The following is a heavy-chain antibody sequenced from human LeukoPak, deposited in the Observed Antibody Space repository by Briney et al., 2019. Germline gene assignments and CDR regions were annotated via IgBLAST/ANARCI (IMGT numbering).Heavy chain of an antibody. V-gene: IGHV3-30*03. CDR3: ARDPYSSTWSYGMDV. CDR1: GFTFSSYG. Sequence: GRSLRLSCAASGFTFSSYGMHWVRQAPGEGLEWVAVISYDGSNKYYADSVKGRFTISRDNAKNSLFLQMNTLRAEDTAVYYCARDPYSSTWSYGMDVWGQGTTVTVSS. J-gene: IGHJ6*02. CDR2: ISYDGSNK. D-gene: IGHD6-6*01.